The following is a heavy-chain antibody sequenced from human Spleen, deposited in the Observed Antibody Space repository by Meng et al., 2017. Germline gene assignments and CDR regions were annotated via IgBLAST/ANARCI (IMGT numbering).Heavy chain of an antibody. D-gene: IGHD3-22*01. J-gene: IGHJ4*02. V-gene: IGHV4-34*01. Sequence: QVKLQQWGAGLLKPSETLSLTCAVYGGSFSGYYWSWIRQPPGKGLEWIGEINHSGSTNYNPSLKSRVTISVDTSKNQFSLKLSSVTAADTAVYYCGGSSGYPIDYWGQGTLVTVSS. CDR3: GGSSGYPIDY. CDR2: INHSGST. CDR1: GGSFSGYY.